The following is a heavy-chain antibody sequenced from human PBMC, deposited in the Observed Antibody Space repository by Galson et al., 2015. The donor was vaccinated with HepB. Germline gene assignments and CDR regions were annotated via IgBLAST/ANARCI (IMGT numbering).Heavy chain of an antibody. CDR3: AREGTQSGWAFDY. CDR1: GFTVSSNY. CDR2: IYSGGST. J-gene: IGHJ4*02. Sequence: SLRLSCAASGFTVSSNYMSWVRQAPGKGLEWVSVIYSGGSTYYADSVKGRFTISRDNSKNTLYLQMNSLRAEDTAVYYCAREGTQSGWAFDYWGQGTLVTVSS. V-gene: IGHV3-53*01. D-gene: IGHD6-19*01.